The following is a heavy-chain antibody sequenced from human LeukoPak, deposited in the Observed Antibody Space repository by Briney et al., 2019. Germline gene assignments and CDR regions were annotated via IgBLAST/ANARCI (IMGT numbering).Heavy chain of an antibody. D-gene: IGHD1-26*01. CDR2: IYTSGST. CDR3: ASSNSGSYSPFDY. V-gene: IGHV4-61*02. Sequence: SETLSLTCTVSGGSISSGSYYWSWIRQPAGKGLVWIGRIYTSGSTNYNPSLKSRVTISVDTSKNQFSLKLSSVTAADTAVYYCASSNSGSYSPFDYWGQGTLVTVSS. CDR1: GGSISSGSYY. J-gene: IGHJ4*02.